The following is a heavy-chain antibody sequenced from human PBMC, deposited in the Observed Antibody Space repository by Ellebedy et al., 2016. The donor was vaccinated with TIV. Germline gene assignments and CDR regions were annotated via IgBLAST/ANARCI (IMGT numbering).Heavy chain of an antibody. D-gene: IGHD3-3*01. CDR1: GYTFTGYY. J-gene: IGHJ4*02. V-gene: IGHV1-2*02. Sequence: ASVKVSXXASGYTFTGYYMHWVRQAPGQGLEWMGWINPNSGGTNYAQKFQGRVTMTRDTSISTAYMELSRLRSDDTAVYYCARGPSVLRFLEWLDFDYWGQGTLVTVSS. CDR2: INPNSGGT. CDR3: ARGPSVLRFLEWLDFDY.